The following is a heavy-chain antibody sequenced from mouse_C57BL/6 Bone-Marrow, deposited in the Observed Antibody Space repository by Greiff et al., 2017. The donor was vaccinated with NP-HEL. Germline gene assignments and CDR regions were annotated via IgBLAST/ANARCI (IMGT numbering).Heavy chain of an antibody. CDR2: IYPRSGNT. D-gene: IGHD3-2*02. J-gene: IGHJ3*01. Sequence: VKLMESGAELARPGASVKLSCKASGYTFTSYGISWVKQRTGQGLEWIGEIYPRSGNTYYNEKFKGKATLTADKSSSTAYMELRSLTSEDSAVYFCARRKTAQASWFAYWGQGTLVTVSA. CDR3: ARRKTAQASWFAY. CDR1: GYTFTSYG. V-gene: IGHV1-81*01.